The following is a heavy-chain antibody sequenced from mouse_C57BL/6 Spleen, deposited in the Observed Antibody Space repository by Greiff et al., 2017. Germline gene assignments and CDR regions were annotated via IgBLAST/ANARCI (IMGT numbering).Heavy chain of an antibody. CDR2: ISYDGSN. CDR3: ARYYYGRARGDYAMGY. V-gene: IGHV3-6*01. J-gene: IGHJ4*01. CDR1: GYSITSGYY. D-gene: IGHD1-1*01. Sequence: VQLQQSGPGLVKPSQSLSLTCSVTGYSITSGYYWNWIRQFPGNKLEWMGYISYDGSNNYNPSLKNRISITRDTSKNQFFLKLNSVTTEDTATYYCARYYYGRARGDYAMGYWGQGASVSVST.